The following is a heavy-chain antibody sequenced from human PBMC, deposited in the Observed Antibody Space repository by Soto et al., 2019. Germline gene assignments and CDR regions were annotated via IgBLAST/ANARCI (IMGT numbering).Heavy chain of an antibody. J-gene: IGHJ4*02. D-gene: IGHD3-9*01. CDR3: ARRPSYDILPGYRFFDY. CDR1: GGSISSSSYY. Sequence: SETLSLTCTVSGGSISSSSYYWGWIRHPPGKGLEWIGSIYYSGSTYYNPSLKSRVTISVDTSKNQFSLKLSSVTAADTAVYYCARRPSYDILPGYRFFDYWGKGTLVTVST. CDR2: IYYSGST. V-gene: IGHV4-39*01.